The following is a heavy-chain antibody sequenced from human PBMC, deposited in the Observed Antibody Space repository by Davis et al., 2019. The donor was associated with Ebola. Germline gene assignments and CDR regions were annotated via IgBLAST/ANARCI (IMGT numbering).Heavy chain of an antibody. CDR2: TYYKSKWYN. Sequence: HSQTLSLTCAISGDSVSRAGWNWIRQSPSRGLEWLGRTYYKSKWYNDYAPSVVGRISINADTSKNHFSLQLNSVTPEDTALYYCARGWLRGGLDVWGEGTTVTVSS. D-gene: IGHD5-18*01. V-gene: IGHV6-1*01. CDR1: GDSVSRAG. CDR3: ARGWLRGGLDV. J-gene: IGHJ6*04.